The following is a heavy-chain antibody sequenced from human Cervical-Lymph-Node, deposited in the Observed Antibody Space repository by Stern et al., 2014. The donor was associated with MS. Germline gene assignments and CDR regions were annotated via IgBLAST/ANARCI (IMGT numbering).Heavy chain of an antibody. CDR1: GGSISSSSYY. Sequence: QVQLVESGPGLVKPSETLSLTCTVSGGSISSSSYYWGWIRQPPGKGLEWIGSIYYSGSTYYNPSLKSRVTISVDTSKNQFSLKLSSVTAADTAVYYCARHEKVGANSDYWGQGTLVTVSS. V-gene: IGHV4-39*01. J-gene: IGHJ4*02. CDR2: IYYSGST. CDR3: ARHEKVGANSDY. D-gene: IGHD1-26*01.